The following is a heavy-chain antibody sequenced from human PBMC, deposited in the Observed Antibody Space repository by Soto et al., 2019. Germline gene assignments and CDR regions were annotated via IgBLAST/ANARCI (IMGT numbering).Heavy chain of an antibody. Sequence: EVQLVESGGGLVQPGGSLKLSCAASGFTFSGSAMHWVRQASGKGLEWVGRIRSKANSYATAYAASVKGRFTISRDDSKNTEYLQMNSLKTEVTAVYYCTRRDGGNYDYVWGSQFDYWGQGTLVTVSS. J-gene: IGHJ4*02. CDR1: GFTFSGSA. V-gene: IGHV3-73*02. CDR3: TRRDGGNYDYVWGSQFDY. CDR2: IRSKANSYAT. D-gene: IGHD3-16*01.